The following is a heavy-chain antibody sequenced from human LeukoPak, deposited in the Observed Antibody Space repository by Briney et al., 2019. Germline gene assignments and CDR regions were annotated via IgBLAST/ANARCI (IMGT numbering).Heavy chain of an antibody. D-gene: IGHD6-13*01. V-gene: IGHV3-23*01. CDR1: GLTFSDYS. J-gene: IGHJ4*02. CDR3: AKDAAGPEC. CDR2: ISAGGGST. Sequence: GGSLRLSCVASGLTFSDYSMTWVRQAPGKGLFWVSGISAGGGSTYYADSVKGRFTISRDNSRNTLYLQMSSLRAEDTAVYYSAKDAAGPECWGQGALVTVSS.